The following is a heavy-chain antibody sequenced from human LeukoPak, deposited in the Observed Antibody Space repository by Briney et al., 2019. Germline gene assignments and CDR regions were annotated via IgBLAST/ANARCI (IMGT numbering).Heavy chain of an antibody. CDR2: IYYSGST. Sequence: PSETLSLTCTVSGGSISSSSYYWGWIRQPPGKGLEWIGSIYYSGSTYYNPSLKSRVTISVDTSKNQFSLKLSSVTAADTAVYYCARARAVRGVIMWFDPWGQGTLVTVSS. J-gene: IGHJ5*02. CDR3: ARARAVRGVIMWFDP. CDR1: GGSISSSSYY. D-gene: IGHD3-10*01. V-gene: IGHV4-39*07.